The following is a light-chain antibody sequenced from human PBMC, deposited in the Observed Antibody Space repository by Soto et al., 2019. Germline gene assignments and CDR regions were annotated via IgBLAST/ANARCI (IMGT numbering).Light chain of an antibody. CDR3: QQYNKWPPLT. J-gene: IGKJ4*02. CDR1: QNVSSSY. V-gene: IGKV3-15*01. CDR2: GAY. Sequence: VLAECTGNMSVAPGKRETLSCRAIQNVSSSYLAWYQQKPGQAPSLLIYGAYTRASGVPARFSGSGSGTEFTLTISSLQSEDFAVYYCQQYNKWPPLTFGGGTRVEIK.